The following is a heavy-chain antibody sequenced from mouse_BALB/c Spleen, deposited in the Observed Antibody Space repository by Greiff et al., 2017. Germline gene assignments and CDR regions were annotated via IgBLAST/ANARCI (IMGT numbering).Heavy chain of an antibody. CDR2: IYPSDSYT. Sequence: QVQLQQPGAELVRPGASVKLSCKASGYTFTSYWINWVKQRPGQGLEWIGNIYPSDSYTNYNQKFKDKATLTVDKSSSTAYMQLSSPTSEDSAVYYCTRGYLYYAMDYWGQGTSVTVSA. CDR1: GYTFTSYW. J-gene: IGHJ4*01. CDR3: TRGYLYYAMDY. V-gene: IGHV1-69*02. D-gene: IGHD5-1*01.